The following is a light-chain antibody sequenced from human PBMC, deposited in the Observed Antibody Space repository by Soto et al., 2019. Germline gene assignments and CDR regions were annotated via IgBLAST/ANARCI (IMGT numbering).Light chain of an antibody. J-gene: IGLJ1*01. Sequence: QSALTQPASVSGSPGQSITISCTGTSGDIGSYNRVSWYQQHPGKAPKLIIYEVTDRPSGVSNRFSGSKSGNTASLTISGLQGEDEDEYYCNSFTYISTRAGVFGTGTKLTVL. V-gene: IGLV2-14*01. CDR1: SGDIGSYNR. CDR3: NSFTYISTRAGV. CDR2: EVT.